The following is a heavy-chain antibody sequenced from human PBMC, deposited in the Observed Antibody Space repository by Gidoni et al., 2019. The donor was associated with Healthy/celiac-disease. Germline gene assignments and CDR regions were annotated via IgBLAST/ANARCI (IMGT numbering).Heavy chain of an antibody. V-gene: IGHV4-59*01. CDR1: GASINSYY. Sequence: QVQLQESGPGLVTPSETLSLTCTVSGASINSYYWSWIRQPPGKGLEWIGYIYYSGSTNYNPSLKSRVTISVDKSKNHFSLKVNSVTAADTAVYYCARGKGRSGGGDVWGQGTTVIVSS. CDR2: IYYSGST. CDR3: ARGKGRSGGGDV. D-gene: IGHD3-10*01. J-gene: IGHJ6*02.